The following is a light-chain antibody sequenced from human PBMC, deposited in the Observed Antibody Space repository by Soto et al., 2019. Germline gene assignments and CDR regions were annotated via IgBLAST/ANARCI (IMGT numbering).Light chain of an antibody. V-gene: IGLV2-8*01. CDR3: SSYAGRNIPSV. CDR1: SSDVGGYNY. Sequence: QSVLTQPPSAYGSPGQSVTISCTGTSSDVGGYNYVSWYQQHPGKAPKLMIYDVSKRPSGVPDRFSGSKSGNTASLTVSGLQAEDEADYYCSSYAGRNIPSVFGTGPKVTVL. CDR2: DVS. J-gene: IGLJ1*01.